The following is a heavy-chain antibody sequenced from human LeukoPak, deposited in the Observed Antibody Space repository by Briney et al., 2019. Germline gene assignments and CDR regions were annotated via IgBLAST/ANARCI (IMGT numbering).Heavy chain of an antibody. Sequence: GESLKISCQGSGYSFTSYWIGWVRQMPGKGLEWMGIIYPGDSDTRYSPSFQGQVTISADKSISTAYLQWSSLKASDTAMYYCARQNCSSTSCYGALDYWGQGTLVTVSS. CDR2: IYPGDSDT. V-gene: IGHV5-51*01. J-gene: IGHJ4*02. D-gene: IGHD2-2*01. CDR1: GYSFTSYW. CDR3: ARQNCSSTSCYGALDY.